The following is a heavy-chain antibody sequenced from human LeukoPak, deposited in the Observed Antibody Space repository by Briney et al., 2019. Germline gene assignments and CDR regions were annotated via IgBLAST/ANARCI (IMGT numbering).Heavy chain of an antibody. CDR1: NHSIIETDD. Sequence: PSGTLSLTWLVSNHSIIETDDWGWIRQTPGEGLGGHGSIFDSASTDYTPSLKSRVTISLDRSNNQFSLTMTSVTASDTAVYHCVRVLDSGNTWYFFDLWGKGIRVVVS. D-gene: IGHD1-1*01. J-gene: IGHJ4*02. V-gene: IGHV4-38-2*02. CDR2: IFDSAST. CDR3: VRVLDSGNTWYFFDL.